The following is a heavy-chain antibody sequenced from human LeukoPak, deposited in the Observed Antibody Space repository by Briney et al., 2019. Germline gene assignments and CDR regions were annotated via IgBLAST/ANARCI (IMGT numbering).Heavy chain of an antibody. V-gene: IGHV3-30*02. Sequence: PGGSLRLSCAASGFTFSSYSMNWVRQTPGKGLEWVAFIRYDGSNKYYSDSVKGRFTISRDNSKNTLYLQMNSLRAEDTAVYYCARGPYAFFDYWGQGTLVTVSS. CDR3: ARGPYAFFDY. CDR1: GFTFSSYS. J-gene: IGHJ4*02. D-gene: IGHD3-16*01. CDR2: IRYDGSNK.